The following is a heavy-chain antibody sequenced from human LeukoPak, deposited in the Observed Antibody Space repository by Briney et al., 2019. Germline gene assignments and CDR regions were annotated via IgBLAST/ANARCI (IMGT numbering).Heavy chain of an antibody. CDR2: INHSGST. Sequence: PSETLSLTCTVSGDSINNYYWSWIRQPPGKGLEWIGEINHSGSTNYNPSLKSRVTISVDTSKNQFSLKLSSVTAADTAVYYCARVRVYHSISPYYYYYGMDVWGQGTTVTVSS. CDR3: ARVRVYHSISPYYYYYGMDV. V-gene: IGHV4-34*01. D-gene: IGHD3-22*01. J-gene: IGHJ6*02. CDR1: GDSINNYY.